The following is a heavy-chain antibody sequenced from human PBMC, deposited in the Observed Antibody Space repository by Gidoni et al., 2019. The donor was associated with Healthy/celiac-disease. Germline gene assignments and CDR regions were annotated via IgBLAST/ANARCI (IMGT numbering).Heavy chain of an antibody. J-gene: IGHJ4*02. V-gene: IGHV3-33*01. CDR3: ARDECSSTSCYGNDY. CDR1: GFTFSSDG. D-gene: IGHD2-2*01. Sequence: QVQLVESGGGVVQPGRSLGLSVSASGFTFSSDGMHWVRQAPGKGLEWVAVIWYDGSNKYYADSVKGRFTISRDNSKNTLYLQMNSLRAEDTAVYYCARDECSSTSCYGNDYWGQGTLVTVSS. CDR2: IWYDGSNK.